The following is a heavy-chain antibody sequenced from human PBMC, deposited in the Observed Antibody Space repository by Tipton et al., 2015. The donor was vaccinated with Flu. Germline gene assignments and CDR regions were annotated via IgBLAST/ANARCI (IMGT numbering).Heavy chain of an antibody. V-gene: IGHV3-7*01. Sequence: SLRLSCAVSGITFSGSWMTWVRQAPGKGLEWVANIKQDGSEKYYVDSVEGRFTISRDNAKNSLYLQMNSLRVEDTAVYYCVRAIAAAGSRWGQGTLVTVSS. J-gene: IGHJ4*02. D-gene: IGHD6-13*01. CDR1: GITFSGSW. CDR3: VRAIAAAGSR. CDR2: IKQDGSEK.